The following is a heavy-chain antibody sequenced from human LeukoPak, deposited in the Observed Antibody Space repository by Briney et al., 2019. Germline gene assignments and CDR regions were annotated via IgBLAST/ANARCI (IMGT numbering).Heavy chain of an antibody. J-gene: IGHJ5*02. CDR3: TTSSDFWSGYYRWFDP. CDR2: IRSTIYGGTT. V-gene: IGHV3-49*04. Sequence: GGSLRLSCTVSGFNFGDFAMSWVRQAPGKGLEWLGFIRSTIYGGTTDYAASVKGRFTISRDDSKSIAYLQMNSLKAEDTAVYYCTTSSDFWSGYYRWFDPWGQGTLVTVSS. D-gene: IGHD3-3*01. CDR1: GFNFGDFA.